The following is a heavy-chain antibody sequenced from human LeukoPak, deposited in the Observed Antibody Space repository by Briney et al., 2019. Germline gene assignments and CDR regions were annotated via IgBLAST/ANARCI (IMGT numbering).Heavy chain of an antibody. J-gene: IGHJ4*02. CDR1: GFTFDDYA. V-gene: IGHV3-9*01. CDR3: AKDRSSDY. Sequence: GGSLRLSCAASGFTFDDYAMHWVRQAPGKGLEWVSGISWNSGSIGYADSVKGRFTISRDNAKNSLYLQMNSLRAEDTALYYCAKDRSSDYWGQGTLVTVSS. CDR2: ISWNSGSI.